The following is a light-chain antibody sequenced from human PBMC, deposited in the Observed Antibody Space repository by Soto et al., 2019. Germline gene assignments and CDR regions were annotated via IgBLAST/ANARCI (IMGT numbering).Light chain of an antibody. V-gene: IGLV2-23*01. Sequence: QSVLTQPASVSGSPGQSITISCTGTSSDVGTYNLVSWHQHHPGKAPKLIIYEGSKRPSGVSNRFSGSKSDNTASLTISGLQAEDEADYYCCSFAVGSTLVFGGGTKVTVL. CDR2: EGS. CDR1: SSDVGTYNL. CDR3: CSFAVGSTLV. J-gene: IGLJ2*01.